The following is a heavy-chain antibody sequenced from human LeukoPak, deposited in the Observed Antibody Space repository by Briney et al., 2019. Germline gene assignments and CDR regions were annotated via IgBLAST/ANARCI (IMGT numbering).Heavy chain of an antibody. J-gene: IGHJ6*03. CDR1: GFTFSSYW. CDR3: AREFSAAGRYYYYYYMDV. CDR2: INSDGSST. V-gene: IGHV3-74*01. Sequence: GGSLRLSCAASGFTFSSYWMHWVRQAPGKGLVWVSRINSDGSSTSYADSVKGRFTISRENAKNTLYLQMNSLRAEDTAVYYGAREFSAAGRYYYYYYMDVWGKGTTVTVSS. D-gene: IGHD6-13*01.